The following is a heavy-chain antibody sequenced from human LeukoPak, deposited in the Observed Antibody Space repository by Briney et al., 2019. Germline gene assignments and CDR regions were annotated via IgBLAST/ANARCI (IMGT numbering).Heavy chain of an antibody. CDR3: ARVVHFDSSGWVLPFDY. V-gene: IGHV3-48*01. CDR2: ISSSSSTI. D-gene: IGHD3-22*01. CDR1: GFTFSTYS. J-gene: IGHJ4*02. Sequence: PGGSLRLSCAVSGFTFSTYSMNWVRQAPGKGLECVSYISSSSSTIYYADSVKGRFTISRDNAKNSLYLQMNSLRAEDTAVYYCARVVHFDSSGWVLPFDYWGQGTLVTVSS.